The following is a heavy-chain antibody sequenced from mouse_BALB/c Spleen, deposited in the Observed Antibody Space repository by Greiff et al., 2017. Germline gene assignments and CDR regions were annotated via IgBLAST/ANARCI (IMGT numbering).Heavy chain of an antibody. CDR1: GYTFTSYW. D-gene: IGHD2-14*01. V-gene: IGHV1-7*01. Sequence: VKLQESGAELAKPGASVKMSCKASGYTFTSYWMHWVKQRPGQGLEWIGYINPSTGYTEYNQKFKDKATLTADKSSSTAYMQLSSLTSEDSAVYYCARSAYYRNGGFAYWGQGTLVTVSA. J-gene: IGHJ3*01. CDR2: INPSTGYT. CDR3: ARSAYYRNGGFAY.